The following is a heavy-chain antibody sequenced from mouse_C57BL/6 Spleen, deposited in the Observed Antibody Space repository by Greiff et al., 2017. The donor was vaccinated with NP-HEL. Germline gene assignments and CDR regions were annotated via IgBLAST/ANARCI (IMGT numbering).Heavy chain of an antibody. CDR2: IYPGNSDT. D-gene: IGHD1-1*01. Sequence: EVQRVESGTVLARPGASVKMSCKTSGYTFTSYWMHWVKQRPGQGLEWIGAIYPGNSDTSYNQKFKGKAKLTAVTSASTAYMELSSLTNEDSAVYYCTRGGYYGSSSKRYFDVWGTGTTVTVSS. CDR3: TRGGYYGSSSKRYFDV. J-gene: IGHJ1*03. CDR1: GYTFTSYW. V-gene: IGHV1-5*01.